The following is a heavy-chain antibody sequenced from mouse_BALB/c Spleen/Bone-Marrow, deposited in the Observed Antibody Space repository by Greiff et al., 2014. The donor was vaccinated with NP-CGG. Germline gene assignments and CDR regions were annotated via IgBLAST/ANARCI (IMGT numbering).Heavy chain of an antibody. CDR2: INPYNGAT. CDR3: ARSWDY. CDR1: GYSFTGYY. Sequence: EVQLQQSGPDLVKPGASVKVSRKASGYSFTGYYMHWVKQSHVKSLEWIGRINPYNGATTYNQNFKDKASLTVDKSSSTAYMELHSLTSEDSAVYYCARSWDYWGQGTTLTVSS. D-gene: IGHD4-1*01. J-gene: IGHJ2*01. V-gene: IGHV1-31*01.